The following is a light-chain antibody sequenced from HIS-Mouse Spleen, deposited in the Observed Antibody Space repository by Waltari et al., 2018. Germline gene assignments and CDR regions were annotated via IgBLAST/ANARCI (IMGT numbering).Light chain of an antibody. CDR3: QQYGSSFT. CDR1: PSVSSSF. Sequence: DSVLTQSPGTLPLSQGESATLSCRASPSVSSSFLAWYQQKPGQAPRLLIYGASSRATGIPDRFSGSGSGTDFTLTISRLEPEDFAVYYCQQYGSSFTFGPGTKVDIK. V-gene: IGKV3-20*01. J-gene: IGKJ3*01. CDR2: GAS.